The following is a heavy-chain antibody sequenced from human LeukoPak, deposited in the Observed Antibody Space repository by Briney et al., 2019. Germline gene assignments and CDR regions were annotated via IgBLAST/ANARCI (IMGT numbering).Heavy chain of an antibody. D-gene: IGHD6-19*01. CDR2: ISSSSSYI. J-gene: IGHJ2*01. Sequence: PGGSLRLSCAASGFTFSSYSMNWVRQAPGKGLEWVSSISSSSSYIYYADSVKGRFTISRDNAKNSLYLQMNSLRAEDTALYYCARDREWLVRLPDLWGRGTLVTVSS. CDR1: GFTFSSYS. CDR3: ARDREWLVRLPDL. V-gene: IGHV3-21*04.